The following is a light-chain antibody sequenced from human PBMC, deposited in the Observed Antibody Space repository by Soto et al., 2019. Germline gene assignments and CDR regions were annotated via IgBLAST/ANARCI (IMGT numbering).Light chain of an antibody. J-gene: IGKJ3*01. CDR1: QSVSDF. CDR3: QQRSNWPIFT. V-gene: IGKV3-11*01. Sequence: EIVLTQSPGTLPLFPGERATLSCRASQSVSDFLAWYQQKPGQAPRLLIYDAAKRAPGIPARFSGSGSGTDFTLTISSLEPEDSAVYYCQQRSNWPIFTFGPGTKV. CDR2: DAA.